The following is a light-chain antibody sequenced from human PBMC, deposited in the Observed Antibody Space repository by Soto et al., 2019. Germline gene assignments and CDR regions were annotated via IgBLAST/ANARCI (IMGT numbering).Light chain of an antibody. J-gene: IGKJ3*01. CDR2: AAS. CDR3: QQRGNWPPGFT. V-gene: IGKV1-39*01. Sequence: DIQMTQSPSSLSASVGDKVTITCLAVQAISSYLSWYQQTPGKAPKLLIYAASSLQSGVPSRFSGSGSGTDFTLTISSLEPEDFAVYYCQQRGNWPPGFTFGPGTKVDI. CDR1: QAISSY.